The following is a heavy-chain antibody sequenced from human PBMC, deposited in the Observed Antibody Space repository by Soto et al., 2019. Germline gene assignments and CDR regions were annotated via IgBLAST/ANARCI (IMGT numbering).Heavy chain of an antibody. Sequence: SDSLDLACTVTGDSVSSRRYDWCLIRQPPGKGLEWIGSIYYSGSTYNNPSLRSRVSMSIDTSKDQFSLKLKSVTAADTALYFCARQRTSVVTQAYFDVWGPGSLVTVSS. D-gene: IGHD2-21*02. J-gene: IGHJ4*02. CDR1: GDSVSSRRYD. CDR3: ARQRTSVVTQAYFDV. V-gene: IGHV4-39*01. CDR2: IYYSGST.